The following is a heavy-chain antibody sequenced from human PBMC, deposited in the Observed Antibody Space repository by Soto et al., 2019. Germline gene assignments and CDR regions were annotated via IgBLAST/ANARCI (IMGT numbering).Heavy chain of an antibody. V-gene: IGHV3-30-3*01. CDR2: ISYDGSNK. Sequence: GGSLRLSCAASGFTFSSYAMHWVRQAPGKGLEWVAVISYDGSNKYYADSVKGRFTISRDNSKNTLYLQMNSLRAEDTAVYYCARGGGTSIAARPGHYYYYYGMEVWGQGTTVTLSS. J-gene: IGHJ6*01. CDR3: ARGGGTSIAARPGHYYYYYGMEV. CDR1: GFTFSSYA. D-gene: IGHD6-6*01.